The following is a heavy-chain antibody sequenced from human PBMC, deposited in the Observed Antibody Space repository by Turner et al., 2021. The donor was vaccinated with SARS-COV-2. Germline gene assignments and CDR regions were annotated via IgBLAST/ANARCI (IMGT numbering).Heavy chain of an antibody. CDR3: ARGDGGFDFDSWFDP. V-gene: IGHV1-2*02. CDR1: GYSFTGHY. CDR2: INPNSGDT. Sequence: QVQLVQSGAEVKKPGASVTVSCQASGYSFTGHYMHWVRQAPGQGLEWRGWINPNSGDTKFPQRFQGRVTMTRDTSINTAYMELNRLRSDDTAVYYCARGDGGFDFDSWFDPWGQGTLVIVSS. J-gene: IGHJ5*02. D-gene: IGHD5-12*01.